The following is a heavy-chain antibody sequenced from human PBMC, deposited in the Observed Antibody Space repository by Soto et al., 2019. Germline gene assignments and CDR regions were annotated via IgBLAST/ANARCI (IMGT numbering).Heavy chain of an antibody. V-gene: IGHV1-69*01. CDR1: GGTFSSYA. CDR2: IIPIFGTA. Sequence: QVQLVQSGAEVKKPGSSVKVSCKASGGTFSSYAISWVRQAPGQGLEWMGGIIPIFGTATYAQKFQGRVTITADESTSTAYMELSSLRSEDTAVYYCAREGSGYDFQQSPLDYWGQGTLVTFSS. J-gene: IGHJ4*02. CDR3: AREGSGYDFQQSPLDY. D-gene: IGHD5-12*01.